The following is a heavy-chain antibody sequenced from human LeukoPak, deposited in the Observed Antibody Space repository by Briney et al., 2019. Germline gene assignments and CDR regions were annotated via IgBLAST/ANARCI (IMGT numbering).Heavy chain of an antibody. CDR1: GFTVSSNY. J-gene: IGHJ4*02. Sequence: GGSLRLSCAASGFTVSSNYMSWVRQAPEKGLEWVSVIYSGGSTYYADSVEGRFTISRDNSKNTLYLQMNSLRAEDTAVYYCARADFSSSWSLGYWGQGTLVTVSS. D-gene: IGHD6-13*01. CDR2: IYSGGST. V-gene: IGHV3-53*01. CDR3: ARADFSSSWSLGY.